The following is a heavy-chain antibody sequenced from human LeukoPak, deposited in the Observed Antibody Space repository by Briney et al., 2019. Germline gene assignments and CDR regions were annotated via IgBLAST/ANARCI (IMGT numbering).Heavy chain of an antibody. D-gene: IGHD3-10*01. CDR1: GYTFTSYY. V-gene: IGHV1-46*01. CDR3: ARTFFSGSGTSFYYYMDV. J-gene: IGHJ6*03. Sequence: ASVKVSCKASGYTFTSYYMHWVRQAPGQGLEWMGIINPSDGSTSYAQKFQGRVTMTRDMSISTVYMELSSLRYDDSAVFYCARTFFSGSGTSFYYYMDVWGKGTTVTISS. CDR2: INPSDGST.